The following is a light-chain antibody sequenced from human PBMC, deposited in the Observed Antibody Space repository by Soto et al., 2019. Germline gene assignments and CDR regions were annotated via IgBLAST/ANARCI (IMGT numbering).Light chain of an antibody. CDR2: DVG. V-gene: IGLV2-14*01. CDR3: SSYTSSTTRV. J-gene: IGLJ3*02. CDR1: SSDVGGYKY. Sequence: QSALTQPASVSGSLGQSITISCTGTSSDVGGYKYVSWYQQYTGNAPKLMIFDVGNRPSGVSNRFSGSKSGNTASLSISGLQAEDEADYYCSSYTSSTTRVFGGGTKVTVL.